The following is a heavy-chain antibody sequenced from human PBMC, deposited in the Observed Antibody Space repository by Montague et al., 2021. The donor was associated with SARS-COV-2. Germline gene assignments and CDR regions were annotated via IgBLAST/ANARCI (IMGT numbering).Heavy chain of an antibody. CDR2: ISRSGDRT. Sequence: SLRLSCPVSGFTFDDYGMSWVRQAPGKGLEWVSGISRSGDRTAYGDSVKGRFTISRDNAKNSLYLQMNSLRVEDTAFYHCSRGGGMIRGVVDFWGQGILVSVSS. D-gene: IGHD3-10*01. CDR1: GFTFDDYG. CDR3: SRGGGMIRGVVDF. V-gene: IGHV3-20*01. J-gene: IGHJ4*02.